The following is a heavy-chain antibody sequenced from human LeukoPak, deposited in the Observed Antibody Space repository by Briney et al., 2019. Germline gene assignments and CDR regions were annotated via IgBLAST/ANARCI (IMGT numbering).Heavy chain of an antibody. CDR3: AGSGSGSYYSPWYFDL. D-gene: IGHD3-10*01. CDR2: IYYSGST. CDR1: GGSISSYY. J-gene: IGHJ2*01. V-gene: IGHV4-59*01. Sequence: LETLSLTCIVSGGSISSYYWSWIRQPPGKGLGWIGYIYYSGSTNYNPSLKSRVTISVDTSKNQFSLRLSSVTAADTAVYYCAGSGSGSYYSPWYFDLWGRGTLVTVSS.